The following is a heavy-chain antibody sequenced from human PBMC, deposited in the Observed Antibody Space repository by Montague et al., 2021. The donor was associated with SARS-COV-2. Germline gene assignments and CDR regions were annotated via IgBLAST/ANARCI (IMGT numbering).Heavy chain of an antibody. D-gene: IGHD3-3*01. CDR2: ISSRGSTI. J-gene: IGHJ6*02. CDR1: GFTFSSYE. Sequence: SLRLSCAASGFTFSSYEMNWVRQAPGKGLEWVSYISSRGSTIYYADSVKGRFTISRDNAKNSLYLQMNSLRAEDTAIYFCARGGTYYDFWSGLRNFYYGMDVWGQGTTVTVSS. V-gene: IGHV3-48*03. CDR3: ARGGTYYDFWSGLRNFYYGMDV.